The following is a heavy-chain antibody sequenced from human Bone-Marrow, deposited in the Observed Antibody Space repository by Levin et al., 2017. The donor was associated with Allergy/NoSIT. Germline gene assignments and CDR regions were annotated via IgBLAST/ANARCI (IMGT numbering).Heavy chain of an antibody. Sequence: GESLKISCATSGFSFSGYGFHWVRQALGKGLEWVAVIWHDGSYHDYADSLKGRSSITRDDPKNTVYLQIDSLRADDTAVYYCARDLGNFATGTTYFDYWGQGTLVTVSS. J-gene: IGHJ4*02. D-gene: IGHD1/OR15-1a*01. CDR1: GFSFSGYG. V-gene: IGHV3-33*01. CDR3: ARDLGNFATGTTYFDY. CDR2: IWHDGSYH.